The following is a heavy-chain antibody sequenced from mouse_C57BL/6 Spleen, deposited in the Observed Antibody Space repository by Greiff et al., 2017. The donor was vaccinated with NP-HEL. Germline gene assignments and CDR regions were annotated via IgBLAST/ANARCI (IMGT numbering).Heavy chain of an antibody. J-gene: IGHJ4*01. CDR2: IWRGGST. V-gene: IGHV2-5*01. CDR1: GFSLTSYG. D-gene: IGHD1-1*01. Sequence: VQLQESGPGLVQPSQSLSITCTVSGFSLTSYGVHWVRQSPGKGLEWLGVIWRGGSTDYNAAFMSRLSITKDNSKSQVFFKMNSLQADDTAIYYCAKNRDGSSLYAMDYWGQGTSVTVSS. CDR3: AKNRDGSSLYAMDY.